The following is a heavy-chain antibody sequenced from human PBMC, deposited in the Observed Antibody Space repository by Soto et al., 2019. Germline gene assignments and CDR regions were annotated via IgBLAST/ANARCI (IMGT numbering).Heavy chain of an antibody. V-gene: IGHV2-5*02. CDR2: IYWDDDK. J-gene: IGHJ4*02. CDR3: AHRPSYCSGGSCYSGFDY. Sequence: QITLKESGPTLVKPTQTLTLTCTFSGFSLSTSGVGVGWIRQPPGKALEWLALIYWDDDKRYSPSLKSRLTITKDTSKNQVFLTMTNMDPVDTATYYCAHRPSYCSGGSCYSGFDYCVQGTLVTVSS. D-gene: IGHD2-15*01. CDR1: GFSLSTSGVG.